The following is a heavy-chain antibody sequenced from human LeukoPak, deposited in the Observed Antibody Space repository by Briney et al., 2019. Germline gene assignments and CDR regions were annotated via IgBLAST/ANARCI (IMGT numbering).Heavy chain of an antibody. V-gene: IGHV4-39*01. CDR1: GGSISSSNNF. D-gene: IGHD2-2*01. Sequence: SETLSLTCTVSGGSISSSNNFWGWICQPPGKGLEWIGSVHHSGSTYYNPSLKSRVTISGDTSKNQFSLKLNSVTAADTAVYYCARHGGYCSSTSCFEYFHYWGQGTLVTVPS. CDR2: VHHSGST. J-gene: IGHJ1*01. CDR3: ARHGGYCSSTSCFEYFHY.